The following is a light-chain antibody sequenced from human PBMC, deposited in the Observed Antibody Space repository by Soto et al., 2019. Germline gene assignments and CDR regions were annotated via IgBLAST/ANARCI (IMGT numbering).Light chain of an antibody. CDR3: QSYDFGLSAHNYV. J-gene: IGLJ1*01. CDR1: SSNIGAGYD. CDR2: ANN. V-gene: IGLV1-40*01. Sequence: QSVLTQPPSVSGAPGQRVTISCTGSSSNIGAGYDVHWYQQFPGTATRLLIYANNNRPSGVPDRFSGSKSGTSASLAITGLQADDEAEYYCQSYDFGLSAHNYVFGTGTKVTVL.